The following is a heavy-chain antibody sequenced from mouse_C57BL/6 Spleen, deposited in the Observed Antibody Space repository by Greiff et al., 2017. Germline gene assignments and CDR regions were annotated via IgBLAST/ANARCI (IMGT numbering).Heavy chain of an antibody. V-gene: IGHV1-18*01. Sequence: VQLQQSGPELVKPGASVKIPCKASGYTFTDYNMDWVKQSHGKSLEWIGDINPNNGGTIYNQKFKGKATLTVDKSSSTAYMELRSLISADNAADYCGRPYDGPNYFDYWGQGTTLTVSS. CDR1: GYTFTDYN. CDR2: INPNNGGT. J-gene: IGHJ2*01. CDR3: GRPYDGPNYFDY. D-gene: IGHD2-3*01.